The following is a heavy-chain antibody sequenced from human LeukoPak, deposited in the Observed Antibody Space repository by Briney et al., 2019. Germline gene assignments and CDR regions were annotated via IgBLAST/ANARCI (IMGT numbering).Heavy chain of an antibody. J-gene: IGHJ4*02. CDR2: IYYSGST. Sequence: SETLSLTCAVCGGSISSYYRSWIRQPPGKGLEWIGYIYYSGSTNYNPSLKSRVTISVDTSKNQFSLKLSSVTAADTAVYYCASIGVGLRSSRRDYGSGVYWGQGTLVTVSS. CDR1: GGSISSYY. V-gene: IGHV4-59*08. CDR3: ASIGVGLRSSRRDYGSGVY. D-gene: IGHD3-10*01.